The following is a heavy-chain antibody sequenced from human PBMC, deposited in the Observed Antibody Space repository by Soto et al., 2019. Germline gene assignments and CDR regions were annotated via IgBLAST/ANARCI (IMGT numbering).Heavy chain of an antibody. CDR1: GGSVSGGSYY. Sequence: PSETLSLTCTVSGGSVSGGSYYWSWIRQPPGKGLEWIGYIYYSGSTNYNPSHKSRVTISVDTSKNQFSLKLSSVTAADTAVYYCARWVTWFDPWGQGTLVTVSS. J-gene: IGHJ5*02. CDR3: ARWVTWFDP. V-gene: IGHV4-61*01. CDR2: IYYSGST.